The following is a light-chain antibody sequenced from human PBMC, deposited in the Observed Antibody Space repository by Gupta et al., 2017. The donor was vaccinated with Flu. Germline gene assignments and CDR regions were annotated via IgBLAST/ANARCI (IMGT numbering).Light chain of an antibody. Sequence: QSVLTQPASVSGSPGRSITISCNGTSSYIWSYNLVSWYQQHPGKAPKLMIYDVTKRPSGASNRFSGSKSGNTASLTISGLQGDDEADYYCCSYAGSTTHVVFGGGTKLTVL. V-gene: IGLV2-23*02. CDR2: DVT. CDR3: CSYAGSTTHVV. CDR1: SSYIWSYNL. J-gene: IGLJ2*01.